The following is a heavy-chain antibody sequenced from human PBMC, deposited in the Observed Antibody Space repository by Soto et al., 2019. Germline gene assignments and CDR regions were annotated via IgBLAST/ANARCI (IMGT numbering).Heavy chain of an antibody. V-gene: IGHV4-39*01. D-gene: IGHD3-16*01. J-gene: IGHJ4*02. CDR2: IYYSGSA. CDR3: ARHDGHRGSLIGY. Sequence: QLQLEESGPGLVKPSETLSLTCTVSGGSISSSSYYWGWIRQPPGKGLEWIGSIYYSGSAYYNPSLQRRVTLPVDTSKNQFSRKLGSVAAADTAVYYCARHDGHRGSLIGYWGQGTLVTVSS. CDR1: GGSISSSSYY.